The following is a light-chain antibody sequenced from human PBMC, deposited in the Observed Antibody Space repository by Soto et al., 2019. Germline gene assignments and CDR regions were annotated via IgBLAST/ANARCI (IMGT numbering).Light chain of an antibody. Sequence: QSALTQPASVSGSPGQPITISCTGTSRDVGGYNSVSWYQQHPGKAPKLMIYEVTNRPSGVSNRFSGSKSGNTASLTISGLQAEDEADYYCSSYTSCSALYVFGTGTKLTVL. CDR1: SRDVGGYNS. J-gene: IGLJ1*01. CDR2: EVT. CDR3: SSYTSCSALYV. V-gene: IGLV2-14*01.